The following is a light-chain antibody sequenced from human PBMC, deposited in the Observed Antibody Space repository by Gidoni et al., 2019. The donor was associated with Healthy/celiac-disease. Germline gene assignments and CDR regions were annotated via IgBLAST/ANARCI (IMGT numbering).Light chain of an antibody. J-gene: IGKJ1*01. V-gene: IGKV1-5*03. CDR3: QQYNSLWT. Sequence: DIQMTQSPSIRSASVGDRVTITCRAIQSISSRLAWYQQKPGKAPKLLIYKASSLESGVPSRFSGSGSGTEFTLTISSLQPDDFATYYCQQYNSLWTFGQGTKVEIK. CDR1: QSISSR. CDR2: KAS.